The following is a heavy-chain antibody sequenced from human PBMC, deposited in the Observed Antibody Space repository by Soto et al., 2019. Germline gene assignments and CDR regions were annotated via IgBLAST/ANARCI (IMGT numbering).Heavy chain of an antibody. V-gene: IGHV4-30-4*01. CDR3: ARTRGGQAYYYYGMDV. J-gene: IGHJ6*02. CDR1: GGSISSGDYY. Sequence: QVQLQESGPGLVKPSQTLSLTCTVSGGSISSGDYYWSWIRQPPGKGLEWIGYIYYSGSTYYNPSLQSRVTISXXTXKXXFSLKLSSVTAADTAVYYCARTRGGQAYYYYGMDVWGQGTTVTVSS. CDR2: IYYSGST.